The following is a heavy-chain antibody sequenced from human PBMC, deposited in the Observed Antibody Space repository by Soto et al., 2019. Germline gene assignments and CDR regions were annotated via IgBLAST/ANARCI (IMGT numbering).Heavy chain of an antibody. CDR2: IWYDGSNK. Sequence: PEGSLRLSCAASAFTFSSYGMHWVRQAPGKGLEWVAVIWYDGSNKYYADSVKGRFTISRDNSKNTLYLQMNSLRAEDTAVYYCARGAEAARTHYGMDVWGQGTTATVS. J-gene: IGHJ6*02. V-gene: IGHV3-33*01. D-gene: IGHD6-6*01. CDR3: ARGAEAARTHYGMDV. CDR1: AFTFSSYG.